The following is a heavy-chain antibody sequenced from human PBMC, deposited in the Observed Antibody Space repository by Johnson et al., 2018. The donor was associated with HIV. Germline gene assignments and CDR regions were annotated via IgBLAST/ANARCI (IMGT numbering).Heavy chain of an antibody. J-gene: IGHJ3*02. CDR3: AKDDNWGYVVGTFDI. V-gene: IGHV3-30*18. Sequence: VQLVESGGGVVQPGRSLRLSCAASGFTFSSYAMHWVRQAPGKGLEWVAVTSYDGSNTYYGDSVKGRFTISRDNSKNTLYLQMNSLSAEDTAVYYCAKDDNWGYVVGTFDIWGQGTMVTVSS. CDR1: GFTFSSYA. CDR2: TSYDGSNT. D-gene: IGHD7-27*01.